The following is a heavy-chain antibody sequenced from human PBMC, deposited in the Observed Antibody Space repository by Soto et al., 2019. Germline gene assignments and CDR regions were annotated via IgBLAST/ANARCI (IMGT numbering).Heavy chain of an antibody. J-gene: IGHJ6*02. D-gene: IGHD3-9*01. CDR2: IYYSGST. V-gene: IGHV4-30-4*01. Sequence: SETLSLTCTVSGDSIRSGNHYWSWIRQPPGKGLEWIGYIYYSGSTYYSPTLKSRVTISVDTSKNQFSLKLNSVTAADTAVYYCARVDILTVYGCVDVWGQGTTVTVSS. CDR1: GDSIRSGNHY. CDR3: ARVDILTVYGCVDV.